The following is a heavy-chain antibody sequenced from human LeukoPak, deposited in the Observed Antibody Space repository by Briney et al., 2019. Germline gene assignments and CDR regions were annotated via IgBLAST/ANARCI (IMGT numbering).Heavy chain of an antibody. Sequence: SETLSLTCTISGDSIINYYWTWIRQPAGKGLEWIGRIYSSGVTNYNPSLKSRVTLSVDTSKNHLSLEMNSVTAADTAVYYCARGTGSATAEAFDIWGQGTMVTVSS. J-gene: IGHJ3*02. D-gene: IGHD6-25*01. CDR2: IYSSGVT. V-gene: IGHV4-4*07. CDR1: GDSIINYY. CDR3: ARGTGSATAEAFDI.